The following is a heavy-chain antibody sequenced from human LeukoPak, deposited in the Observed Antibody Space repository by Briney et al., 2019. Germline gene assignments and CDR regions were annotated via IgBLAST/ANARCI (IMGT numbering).Heavy chain of an antibody. CDR2: INDDGSAT. D-gene: IGHD5-18*01. J-gene: IGHJ4*02. CDR3: ARLHNNYGYHDFFDY. CDR1: GFTFSNYW. V-gene: IGHV3-74*01. Sequence: GGSLRLSCAASGFTFSNYWMHWVRQVPGKGLVWVSRINDDGSATFYADSVKGRFTISRDNAKNSLYLQMNSLRAEDTAVYYCARLHNNYGYHDFFDYWGQGTLVTVSS.